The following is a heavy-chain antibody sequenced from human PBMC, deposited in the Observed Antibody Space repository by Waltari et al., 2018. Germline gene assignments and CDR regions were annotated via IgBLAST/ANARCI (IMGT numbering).Heavy chain of an antibody. CDR3: TSRVEAYYYQYFGMDV. J-gene: IGHJ6*02. CDR1: GFTFSGAA. V-gene: IGHV3-73*01. CDR2: IRTRNGNYGR. Sequence: EVQLVESGGGLVQPGGSLKLSCAGSGFTFSGAAIQWVRQASGKGGEWGGGIRTRNGNYGRGYGWSVKGRFVISRDDSKNTAYLEMNSLKSEDTGVYYCTSRVEAYYYQYFGMDVWGQGTTVTVSS.